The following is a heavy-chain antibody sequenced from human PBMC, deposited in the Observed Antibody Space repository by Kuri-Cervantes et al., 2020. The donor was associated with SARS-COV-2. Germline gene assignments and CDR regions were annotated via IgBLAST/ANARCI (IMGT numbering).Heavy chain of an antibody. CDR3: ARRAYGEQVDYYYMDV. CDR2: IYPCDSDT. J-gene: IGHJ6*03. CDR1: GYSFTNYW. D-gene: IGHD4-17*01. Sequence: GESLKISCKGSGYSFTNYWIAWVRQMPGKGLEWMGIIYPCDSDTKYSPSFQGQVTISADKSNSTAFLQWSSLKASDTAMYYCARRAYGEQVDYYYMDVWGKGTTVTVSS. V-gene: IGHV5-51*01.